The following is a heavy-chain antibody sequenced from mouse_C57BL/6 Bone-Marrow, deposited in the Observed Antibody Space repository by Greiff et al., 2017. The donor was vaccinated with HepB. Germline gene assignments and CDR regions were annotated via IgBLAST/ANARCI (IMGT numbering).Heavy chain of an antibody. J-gene: IGHJ4*01. V-gene: IGHV5-15*01. CDR2: ISNLAYSI. CDR3: ARHRRYAMDY. CDR1: GFTFSDYG. Sequence: DVQLQESGGGLVQPGGSLKLSCAASGFTFSDYGMAWVRQAPRKGPEWVAFISNLAYSIYYADTVTGRFTISRENAKNTLYLGMSSLRSEDSAMYYCARHRRYAMDYWGQGTSVTVSS.